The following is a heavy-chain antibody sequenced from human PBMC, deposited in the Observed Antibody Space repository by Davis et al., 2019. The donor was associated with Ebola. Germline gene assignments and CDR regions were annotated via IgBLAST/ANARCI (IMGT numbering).Heavy chain of an antibody. J-gene: IGHJ2*01. CDR1: GASFTDYY. CDR2: INDLGGA. Sequence: SETLSLTCAVYGASFTDYYWTWVRQSPGRGLEWIGEINDLGGANYNPSLKSRVTISVDTSKNRFSLRLSSVNAADSAVYYCVRLPNFWVGSTGYFDLWGRGTLVTVSS. D-gene: IGHD3-3*01. V-gene: IGHV4-34*01. CDR3: VRLPNFWVGSTGYFDL.